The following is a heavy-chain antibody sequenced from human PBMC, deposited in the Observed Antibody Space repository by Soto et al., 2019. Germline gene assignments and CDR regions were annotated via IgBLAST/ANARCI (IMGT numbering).Heavy chain of an antibody. CDR3: MAAATK. D-gene: IGHD1-26*01. J-gene: IGHJ4*02. CDR1: GFSFTNAW. Sequence: EVQLVESGGGLVKPGGSLRLSCAAFGFSFTNAWMTWVRQAPGKGLEWVGRIKSISSGATTDYAAPVKGRFSISRDDSKHTVYLQMNSLKTDDTAVYYCMAAATKWGQGTLVTVSS. V-gene: IGHV3-15*01. CDR2: IKSISSGATT.